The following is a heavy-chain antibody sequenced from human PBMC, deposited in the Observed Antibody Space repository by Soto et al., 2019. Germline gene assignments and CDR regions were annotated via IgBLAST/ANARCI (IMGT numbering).Heavy chain of an antibody. D-gene: IGHD3-22*01. CDR2: IIPILGIA. CDR3: ASDFGYYDSSGSHAFDI. Sequence: QVQLVQSGAEVKKPGSSVKVSCKASGGTFSSYTISWVRQAPGQGLEWMGRIIPILGIANYAQKFQGRVTITADKSTSTAYMELSSLRSEDTAVYYCASDFGYYDSSGSHAFDIWCQGTMVTVSS. V-gene: IGHV1-69*02. CDR1: GGTFSSYT. J-gene: IGHJ3*02.